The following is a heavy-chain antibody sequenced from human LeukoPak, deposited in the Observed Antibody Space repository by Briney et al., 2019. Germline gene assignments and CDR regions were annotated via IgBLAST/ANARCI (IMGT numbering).Heavy chain of an antibody. J-gene: IGHJ6*03. Sequence: GESLKISCKGSGYSFTTYWIGWVRQMPGKGLEWMGIIYPGDSDTTYSPSFQGQVTISADKSISTAYLQWSSLKASDTAMYYCARRAAADTDSYYMDVWGKGTTVTVS. CDR2: IYPGDSDT. D-gene: IGHD6-13*01. CDR1: GYSFTTYW. V-gene: IGHV5-51*01. CDR3: ARRAAADTDSYYMDV.